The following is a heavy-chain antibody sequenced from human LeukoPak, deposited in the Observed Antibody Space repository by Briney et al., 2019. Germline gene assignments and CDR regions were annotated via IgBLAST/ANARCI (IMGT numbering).Heavy chain of an antibody. D-gene: IGHD3-22*01. CDR3: AKSVFDSSGDPYMDV. Sequence: SGTLSLTCAVSGGSISSSNWWSWVRQPPGKGLEWIGEIYHSGSTNYNPSLKSRVTISVDKSKNQFSLKLSSVTAADTAVYYCAKSVFDSSGDPYMDVWGKGTTVTISS. CDR2: IYHSGST. CDR1: GGSISSSNW. V-gene: IGHV4-4*02. J-gene: IGHJ6*03.